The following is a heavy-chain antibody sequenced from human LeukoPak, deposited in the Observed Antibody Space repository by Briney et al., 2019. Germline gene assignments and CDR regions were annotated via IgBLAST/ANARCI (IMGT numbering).Heavy chain of an antibody. CDR3: AGGGDLYSSNWYDLFDY. D-gene: IGHD6-13*01. V-gene: IGHV3-74*01. Sequence: GGSLRLSCAASGFTFSSYWMHWVRQAPGKGLVWVSRINSDGSSTSYADSVKGRFTISRDNAKNTLYLQMNSLRAEDTAVYYCAGGGDLYSSNWYDLFDYWGQGTLVTVSS. J-gene: IGHJ4*02. CDR1: GFTFSSYW. CDR2: INSDGSST.